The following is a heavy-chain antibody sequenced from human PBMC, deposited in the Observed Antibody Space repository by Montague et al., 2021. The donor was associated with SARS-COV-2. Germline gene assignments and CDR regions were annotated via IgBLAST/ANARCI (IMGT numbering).Heavy chain of an antibody. D-gene: IGHD3-9*01. CDR3: ARGKGYFDWPGKYFYYAMDV. J-gene: IGHJ6*02. CDR2: INHSEST. CDR1: GASFSDFY. Sequence: SETLSLTCAASGASFSDFYLTWFRRPPGKGLEWIGEINHSESTNYNPSFKSRLKRSGDRSKNQFSLNLYSVTAADTAVYYCARGKGYFDWPGKYFYYAMDVWGHGTTVTVYS. V-gene: IGHV4-34*01.